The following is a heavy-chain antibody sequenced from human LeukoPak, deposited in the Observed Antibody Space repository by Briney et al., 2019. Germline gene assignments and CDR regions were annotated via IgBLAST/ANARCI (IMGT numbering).Heavy chain of an antibody. Sequence: GGSLRLSCAASGFTFSNYAMNWVRQAPGKGLEWVSYISSSGSTIYYADSVKGRFTISRDNAKNSLYLQMNSLRAEDTAVYYCAREVRGGSYYYYYYYMDVWGKGTTVTISS. CDR1: GFTFSNYA. V-gene: IGHV3-48*03. CDR3: AREVRGGSYYYYYYYMDV. D-gene: IGHD1-26*01. CDR2: ISSSGSTI. J-gene: IGHJ6*03.